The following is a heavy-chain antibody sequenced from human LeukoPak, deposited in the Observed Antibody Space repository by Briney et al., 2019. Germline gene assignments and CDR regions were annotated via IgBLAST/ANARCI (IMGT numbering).Heavy chain of an antibody. CDR1: GFTFSSYG. D-gene: IGHD6-19*01. CDR3: ARDGGIAVAARNWFAA. Sequence: GGSLRLSCAASGFTFSSYGMHWVRQAPGKGLEWVAVIWYDGSNKYYADSVKGRFTISRDNSKNTLYLQMNSLRAEDTAVYYCARDGGIAVAARNWFAAWGQGTLVTVSS. V-gene: IGHV3-33*01. CDR2: IWYDGSNK. J-gene: IGHJ5*02.